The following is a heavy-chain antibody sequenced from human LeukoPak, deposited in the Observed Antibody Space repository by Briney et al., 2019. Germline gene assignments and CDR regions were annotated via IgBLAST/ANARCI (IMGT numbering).Heavy chain of an antibody. CDR1: GFTFSAYW. V-gene: IGHV3-7*01. J-gene: IGHJ5*02. CDR3: AREGVFCVRNCISNSGARFDP. D-gene: IGHD2-2*01. Sequence: GGSLRLSCAASGFTFSAYWMTWVRQPPGKGLEWVANIRQDSSESYYVDSVKGRFTIYRDNAKTTVYLQMSSLRAEDTAVYYCAREGVFCVRNCISNSGARFDPWGQGTLVTVSS. CDR2: IRQDSSES.